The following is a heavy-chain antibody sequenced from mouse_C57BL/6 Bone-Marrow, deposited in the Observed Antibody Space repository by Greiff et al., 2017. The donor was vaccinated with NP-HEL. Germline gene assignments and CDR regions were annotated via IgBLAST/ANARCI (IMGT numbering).Heavy chain of an antibody. J-gene: IGHJ3*01. CDR1: GFNIIDDY. Sequence: EVQLQQSGAELVRPGASVKLSCTASGFNIIDDYMHWVKQRPEQGLEWIGWLDPENGDTEYASKFQGKATITADTSSNTAYLQLSSLTSEDTAVYYCTTSYGPWFAYWGQGTLVTVSA. V-gene: IGHV14-4*01. CDR3: TTSYGPWFAY. D-gene: IGHD1-1*02. CDR2: LDPENGDT.